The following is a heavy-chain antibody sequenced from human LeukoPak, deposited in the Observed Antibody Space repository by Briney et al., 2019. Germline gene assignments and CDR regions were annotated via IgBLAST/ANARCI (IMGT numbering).Heavy chain of an antibody. CDR2: IYYSGNT. Sequence: PSETLSLTCTVSGGSISSYYWNWIRQPPGKGLKWIGYIYYSGNTTYNPSLRSRVTISIDTSKNQFSLKLSSVTAADTAVYYCARVGSGSFDYWGQGTLVTVSS. J-gene: IGHJ4*02. V-gene: IGHV4-59*01. CDR1: GGSISSYY. D-gene: IGHD1-26*01. CDR3: ARVGSGSFDY.